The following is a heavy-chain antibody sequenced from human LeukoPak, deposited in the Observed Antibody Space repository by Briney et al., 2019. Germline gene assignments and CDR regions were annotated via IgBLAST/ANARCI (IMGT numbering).Heavy chain of an antibody. V-gene: IGHV4-30-4*01. CDR1: GGSLSSGDYY. CDR2: IYYSGST. D-gene: IGHD2-2*01. J-gene: IGHJ3*02. CDR3: ARDKSGVYCSSTSCGAFDI. Sequence: SETLSLTCTVSGGSLSSGDYYWSWIRQPPGTGLEWLGYIYYSGSTYYNPSLKSRVTISVDTSKNQFSLKLSSVTAADTAVYYCARDKSGVYCSSTSCGAFDIWGQGTMVTVSS.